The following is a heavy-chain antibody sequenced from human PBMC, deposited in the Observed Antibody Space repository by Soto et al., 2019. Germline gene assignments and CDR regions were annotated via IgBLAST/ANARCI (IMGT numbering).Heavy chain of an antibody. Sequence: GGALRLSCAASGFTLRTYTMNWVRQAPGKGLEWVSSISISSSDRYYADSVRGRFTISRDNAKNTLYLQMNSLRADDTAVYFCVRGMNPLFGGQGTLVTVSS. J-gene: IGHJ4*01. CDR3: VRGMNPLF. CDR2: ISISSSDR. V-gene: IGHV3-21*06. CDR1: GFTLRTYT.